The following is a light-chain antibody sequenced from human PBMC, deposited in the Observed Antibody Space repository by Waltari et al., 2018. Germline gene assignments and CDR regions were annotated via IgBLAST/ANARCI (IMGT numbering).Light chain of an antibody. V-gene: IGKV1-39*01. CDR1: QSISSH. Sequence: DIQMAQSPSSLSASVGDRITITCRASQSISSHLNWYQHKSGKAPKLLIYAASSLQRGVPSRFSGSGSGTDVSVVIRSRQPEDFATYYCQQSYSAPHFGPGTKVDIK. CDR3: QQSYSAPH. J-gene: IGKJ3*01. CDR2: AAS.